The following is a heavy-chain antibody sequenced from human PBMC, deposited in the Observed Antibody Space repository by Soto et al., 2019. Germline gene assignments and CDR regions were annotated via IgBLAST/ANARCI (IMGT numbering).Heavy chain of an antibody. CDR1: GFTVIINY. CDR3: ARELPPDL. Sequence: GGSLRLSCSASGFTVIINYMTWVRQAPGKGLEWVSILWSAGLTYYADSVKGRFTISRDNSKNTLYLQMTSLRAEDSAVYYCARELPPDLWGQGNLVTVSS. V-gene: IGHV3-53*01. J-gene: IGHJ5*02. CDR2: LWSAGLT. D-gene: IGHD2-15*01.